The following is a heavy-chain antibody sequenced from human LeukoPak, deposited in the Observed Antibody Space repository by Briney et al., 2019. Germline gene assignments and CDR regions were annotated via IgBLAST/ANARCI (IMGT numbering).Heavy chain of an antibody. CDR1: GFTFSRYS. J-gene: IGHJ6*03. CDR3: ARDLKYGDSYYYYMDV. V-gene: IGHV3-21*01. D-gene: IGHD4-17*01. Sequence: PGGSLRLSCAASGFTFSRYSMSWVRQAPGKGLEWVSSISSTSTFIYYADSVKGRFIISRDNAKDSLYLHMNSLRAEDTAMYYCARDLKYGDSYYYYMDVWGKGTTVTVSS. CDR2: ISSTSTFI.